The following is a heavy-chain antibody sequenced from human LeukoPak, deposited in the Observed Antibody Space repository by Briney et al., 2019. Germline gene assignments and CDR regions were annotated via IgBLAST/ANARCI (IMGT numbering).Heavy chain of an antibody. J-gene: IGHJ4*02. CDR2: INPYSGTT. CDR1: AYTFTAYY. D-gene: IGHD2/OR15-2a*01. V-gene: IGHV1-2*02. Sequence: ASVKVSCKTSAYTFTAYYIHWVRQAPRQGLEWMGWINPYSGTTNYAQNFQGRVTMTRDTSISTAYMELSSLISDDTAVYFCARGGTAEYYIYFAYWGQGSLVIVSS. CDR3: ARGGTAEYYIYFAY.